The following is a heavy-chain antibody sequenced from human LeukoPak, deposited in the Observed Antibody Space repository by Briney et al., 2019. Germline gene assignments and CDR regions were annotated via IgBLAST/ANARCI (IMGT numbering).Heavy chain of an antibody. V-gene: IGHV4-30-4*01. J-gene: IGHJ3*02. CDR3: ASSHDYGDCGGAFDI. D-gene: IGHD4-17*01. CDR2: IYYSGST. Sequence: PSETLSLTCTVSGGSISSGDYYWSWIRQPPGKGLEWIGYIYYSGSTYYNPSLKSRVTISVDTSKNQFSLKLSSVTAVDTAVYYCASSHDYGDCGGAFDIWGQGTMVTVSS. CDR1: GGSISSGDYY.